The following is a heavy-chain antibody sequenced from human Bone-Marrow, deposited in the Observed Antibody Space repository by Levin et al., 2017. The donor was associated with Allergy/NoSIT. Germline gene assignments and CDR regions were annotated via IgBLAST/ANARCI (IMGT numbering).Heavy chain of an antibody. CDR2: INTGGGNT. CDR3: ARDAGYSGGWTTRNDY. V-gene: IGHV3-23*01. CDR1: GFTFNNYA. J-gene: IGHJ4*02. Sequence: GGSLRLSCAASGFTFNNYAMTWVRQAPGKGLEWVSGINTGGGNTFYADSVKGRFTISRDNSKNTLYLQMNSLRVEDTAKYYCARDAGYSGGWTTRNDYWGQGTLVTVSS. D-gene: IGHD6-19*01.